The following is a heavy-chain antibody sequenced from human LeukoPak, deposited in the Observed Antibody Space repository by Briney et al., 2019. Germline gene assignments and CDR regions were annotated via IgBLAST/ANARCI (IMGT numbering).Heavy chain of an antibody. J-gene: IGHJ6*02. D-gene: IGHD3-22*01. CDR2: ISYDGSNK. V-gene: IGHV3-30-3*01. CDR1: GFTFSSYA. Sequence: GRSLRLSCAASGFTFSSYAMHWVRQAPGKGLEWVAVISYDGSNKYYADSVKGRFTISRDNSKNTLYLQMNSLRAEDTAVYYCARDSSSYYDSSGTHYYYGMDVWGQGTTVTVSS. CDR3: ARDSSSYYDSSGTHYYYGMDV.